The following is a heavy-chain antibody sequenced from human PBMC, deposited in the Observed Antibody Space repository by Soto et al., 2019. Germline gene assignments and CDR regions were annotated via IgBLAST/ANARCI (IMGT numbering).Heavy chain of an antibody. Sequence: QLQLQESGSGLVKPSQTLCLICAVYGGSISSGGYAWSWIRQPPGKGLEWIGYIYHSGSTYYNPSLKSRVTISLDRSKKQFSLKLSSVTATETAVYYCARGMATVTTLDYWGQGTLVTVSS. J-gene: IGHJ4*02. CDR3: ARGMATVTTLDY. CDR1: GGSISSGGYA. V-gene: IGHV4-30-2*01. CDR2: IYHSGST. D-gene: IGHD4-17*01.